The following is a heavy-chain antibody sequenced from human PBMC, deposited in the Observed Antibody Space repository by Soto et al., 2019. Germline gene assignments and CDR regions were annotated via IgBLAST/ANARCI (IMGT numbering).Heavy chain of an antibody. Sequence: EVQLLESGGGLVQPGGSLRLSCAASGFTFSSYAMSWVRQAPGKGLEWVSAISGSGGSTYYADSVKGRFTISRDNSKNTLYLQMNRLRAEDTAVYYCAKDSAYYDFWSGYYHARYYYYGMDVWGQGTTVTVSS. CDR1: GFTFSSYA. J-gene: IGHJ6*02. V-gene: IGHV3-23*01. D-gene: IGHD3-3*01. CDR3: AKDSAYYDFWSGYYHARYYYYGMDV. CDR2: ISGSGGST.